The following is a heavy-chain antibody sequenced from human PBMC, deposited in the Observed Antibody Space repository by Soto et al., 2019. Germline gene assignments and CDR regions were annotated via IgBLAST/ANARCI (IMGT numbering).Heavy chain of an antibody. CDR2: INPSGGST. V-gene: IGHV1-46*01. CDR3: ARENHIAAAAVGAFDI. Sequence: ASVKVSCKASGYTFTRYYMHWVRQAPGQGLEWMGIINPSGGSTSYAQKFQGRVTMTRDTSTSTVYMELSSLRSEDTAMYYCARENHIAAAAVGAFDIWGQGTMVTVSS. J-gene: IGHJ3*02. D-gene: IGHD6-13*01. CDR1: GYTFTRYY.